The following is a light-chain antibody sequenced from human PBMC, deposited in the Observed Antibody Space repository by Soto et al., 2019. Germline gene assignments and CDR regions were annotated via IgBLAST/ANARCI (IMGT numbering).Light chain of an antibody. Sequence: QSALTQPASVSGSPGQSITISCTGTSSDVGGYNYVSWYQQHPGKAPKVMIYEVSNRPSGVSNRFSGSKSGNAASLTISRVEAGDEADYYCQVWDSSSDHPVFGGGTKLTVL. CDR3: QVWDSSSDHPV. J-gene: IGLJ2*01. V-gene: IGLV2-14*01. CDR1: SSDVGGYNY. CDR2: EVS.